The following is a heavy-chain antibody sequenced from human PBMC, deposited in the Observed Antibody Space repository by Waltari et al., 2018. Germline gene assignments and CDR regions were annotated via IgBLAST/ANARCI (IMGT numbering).Heavy chain of an antibody. V-gene: IGHV1-2*06. CDR1: GYTFTGYY. CDR2: INPNSGGT. CDR3: ARDRWGEPSGYYYGMDV. J-gene: IGHJ6*02. D-gene: IGHD3-16*01. Sequence: QVQLVQSGAEVKKPGASVKVSCKASGYTFTGYYMHWVRQAPGQGLEWRGRINPNSGGTNYAQKFQGRVTMTRDTSISTAYMELSRLRSDDTAVYYCARDRWGEPSGYYYGMDVWGQGTTVTVSS.